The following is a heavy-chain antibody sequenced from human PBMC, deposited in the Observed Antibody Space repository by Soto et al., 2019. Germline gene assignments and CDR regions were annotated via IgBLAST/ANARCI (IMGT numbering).Heavy chain of an antibody. V-gene: IGHV3-30*18. CDR2: TLYDGRNK. Sequence: QVQLVESGGGVVQPGRSLRLSCAASGFSFSSFGMHWVRQAPGKGLEWVAVTLYDGRNKYYADSVKGRITISRDNSKNTLYLQMNSLRAEDTAVYYCAKEHAVAVVVDYWGQGTLVTVSS. D-gene: IGHD2-15*01. CDR1: GFSFSSFG. CDR3: AKEHAVAVVVDY. J-gene: IGHJ4*02.